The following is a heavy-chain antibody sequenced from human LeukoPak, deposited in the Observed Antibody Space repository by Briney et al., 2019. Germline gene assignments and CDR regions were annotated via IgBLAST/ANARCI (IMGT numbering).Heavy chain of an antibody. CDR3: ARDFCRSKDCPFRDDAFDI. D-gene: IGHD2-2*01. CDR2: IYSDGST. J-gene: IGHJ3*02. CDR1: GFIVSSNY. V-gene: IGHV3-53*01. Sequence: PGGSLRLSCAASGFIVSSNYMSWVRQAPGKGLEWVSIIYSDGSTYYADSVKGRFTISIDSFKNILYFDMNSLRVEDTAVYYCARDFCRSKDCPFRDDAFDIWGQRTKVTVSS.